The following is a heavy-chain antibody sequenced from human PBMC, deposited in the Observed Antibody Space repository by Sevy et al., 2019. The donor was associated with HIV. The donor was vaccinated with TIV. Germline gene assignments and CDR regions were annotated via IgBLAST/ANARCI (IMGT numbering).Heavy chain of an antibody. D-gene: IGHD3-22*01. CDR2: ISSSSSYI. CDR1: GFTFNSYS. CDR3: AREGGYYDSSGYPSFDP. J-gene: IGHJ5*02. V-gene: IGHV3-21*01. Sequence: GGSLRLSCAASGFTFNSYSMNWVHQAPGKGLEWVSSISSSSSYIYYADSVKGRFTISRDNAKNSLYLQMNSLRAEDTAVYYCAREGGYYDSSGYPSFDPWGQGTLVTVSS.